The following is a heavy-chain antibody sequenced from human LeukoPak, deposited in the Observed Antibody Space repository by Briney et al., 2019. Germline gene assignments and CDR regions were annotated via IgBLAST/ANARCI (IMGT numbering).Heavy chain of an antibody. CDR2: INPSGGRT. Sequence: ASVKVSCKASGYVFTSYYIHWMRQSPGQGLEWMGKINPSGGRTNYAQKFQDRVTLTSDTSTSTAYMDLSSLRFEDTAVYYCASDGAYQPPRYWGQGTLVTVSS. D-gene: IGHD2-2*01. J-gene: IGHJ4*02. V-gene: IGHV1-46*01. CDR3: ASDGAYQPPRY. CDR1: GYVFTSYY.